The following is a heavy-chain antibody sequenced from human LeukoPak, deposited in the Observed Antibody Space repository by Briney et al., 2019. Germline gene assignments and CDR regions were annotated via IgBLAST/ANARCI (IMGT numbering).Heavy chain of an antibody. CDR3: ARHAGGSYAAAFDI. D-gene: IGHD1-26*01. CDR2: IHHSGST. Sequence: SETLSLTCAVSGYSISSGYYWGWIRQPPGKGLEWIGSIHHSGSTYYNPSLKSRVTISVDTSKNQFSLKLSSVTAADTAVYYCARHAGGSYAAAFDIWGQGTMVTVPS. CDR1: GYSISSGYY. V-gene: IGHV4-38-2*01. J-gene: IGHJ3*02.